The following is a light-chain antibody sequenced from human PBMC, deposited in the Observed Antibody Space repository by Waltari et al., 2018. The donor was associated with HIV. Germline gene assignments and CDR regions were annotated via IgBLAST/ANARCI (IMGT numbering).Light chain of an antibody. V-gene: IGLV1-47*01. CDR3: ATWDDNLSGVV. CDR1: SPDIGSYY. J-gene: IGLJ2*01. CDR2: RNN. Sequence: QSVLTQPPSASGTPGQRVPISCSGSSPDIGSYYVYWFQQLPGTAPKLLIYRNNQRPSGVPDRFSGSKSGTSASLAISGLRSEDEADYYCATWDDNLSGVVFGGGTKLTVL.